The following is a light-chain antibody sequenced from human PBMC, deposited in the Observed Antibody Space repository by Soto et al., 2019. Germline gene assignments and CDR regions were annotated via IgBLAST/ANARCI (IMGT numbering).Light chain of an antibody. CDR3: QQRSQWPWT. Sequence: EIVLTQSPATLSLSPGERATLSCRASQSVSIDLAWYHQKPGQAPRLLIYDASNRATGIAARFSGGGSGTDFTLTISSPEPEDFAVYYCQQRSQWPWTFGQGTKVEIK. V-gene: IGKV3-11*01. J-gene: IGKJ1*01. CDR1: QSVSID. CDR2: DAS.